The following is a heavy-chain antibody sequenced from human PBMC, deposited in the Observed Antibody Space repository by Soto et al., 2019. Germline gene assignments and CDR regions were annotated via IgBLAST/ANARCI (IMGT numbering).Heavy chain of an antibody. CDR1: GFSLSNNG. D-gene: IGHD3-16*01. V-gene: IGHV3-30*18. J-gene: IGHJ6*02. Sequence: PELSCAASGFSLSNNGMHWVRQAPGKGLEWVAVISYDGNNKYYADSVKGRFTISRDNSKNTVYLEMNNLRAEDTAMDYCAKGGSENYFTYYYYYGMDVCGRGPTVAVSS. CDR3: AKGGSENYFTYYYYYGMDV. CDR2: ISYDGNNK.